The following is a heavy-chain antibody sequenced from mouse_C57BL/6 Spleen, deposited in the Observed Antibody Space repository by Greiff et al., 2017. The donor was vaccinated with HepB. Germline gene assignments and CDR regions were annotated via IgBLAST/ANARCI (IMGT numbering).Heavy chain of an antibody. CDR1: GYSITSGYY. V-gene: IGHV3-6*01. J-gene: IGHJ1*03. Sequence: DVKLQESGPGLVKPSQSLSLTCSVTGYSITSGYYWNWIRQFPGNKLEWMGYISYDGSNNYNPSLKNRISITRDTSKNQFFLKLNSVTTEDTATYYCAGGTATGVATGGYFDDWGTGTTVTVSS. CDR2: ISYDGSN. D-gene: IGHD1-1*01. CDR3: AGGTATGVATGGYFDD.